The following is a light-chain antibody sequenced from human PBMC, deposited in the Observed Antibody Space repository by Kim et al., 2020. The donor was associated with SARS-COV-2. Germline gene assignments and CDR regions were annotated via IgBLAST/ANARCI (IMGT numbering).Light chain of an antibody. V-gene: IGLV3-21*03. CDR1: NIGSKS. CDR3: QVWDSSSDHVV. CDR2: DDS. J-gene: IGLJ2*01. Sequence: SYELTQPPSVSVAPGKTARITCGGNNIGSKSVHWYQQKPGQAPVLVVYDDSDGPSGIPERFSGSNSGNTATLTISRVEAGDEADYYCQVWDSSSDHVVFGGGTQLTVL.